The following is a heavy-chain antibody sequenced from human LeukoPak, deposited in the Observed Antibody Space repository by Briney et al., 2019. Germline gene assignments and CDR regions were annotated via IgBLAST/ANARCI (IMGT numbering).Heavy chain of an antibody. D-gene: IGHD3-10*01. CDR3: ARLVGGSGSYYIFDY. CDR1: GGSISSYY. CDR2: IYYSGST. J-gene: IGHJ4*02. V-gene: IGHV4-59*01. Sequence: SETLSLTCTVSGGSISSYYWSWIRQPPGKGLEWIGYIYYSGSTYYNPSLKSRVTISVDTSKNQFSLKPSSVSAADTAVYYCARLVGGSGSYYIFDYWGQGTLVTVSS.